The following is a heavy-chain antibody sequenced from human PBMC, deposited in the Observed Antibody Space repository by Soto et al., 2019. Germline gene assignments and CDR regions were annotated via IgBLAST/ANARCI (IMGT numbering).Heavy chain of an antibody. CDR1: GGSISSGGYY. D-gene: IGHD2-21*02. V-gene: IGHV4-31*03. CDR3: ARDPRYCGGDCYTYGMDV. J-gene: IGHJ6*02. CDR2: IYYSGST. Sequence: NPSETLSLTCTVSGGSISSGGYYWSWIRQHPGKGLEWIGYIYYSGSTYYNPSLKSRVTISVDTSKNQFSLKLSSVTAADTAVYYCARDPRYCGGDCYTYGMDVWSQGTTVTVSS.